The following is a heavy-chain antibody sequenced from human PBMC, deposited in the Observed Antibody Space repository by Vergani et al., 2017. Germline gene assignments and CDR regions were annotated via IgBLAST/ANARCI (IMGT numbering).Heavy chain of an antibody. J-gene: IGHJ3*01. CDR3: TARRTGRDPFDV. D-gene: IGHD1-14*01. V-gene: IGHV3-9*01. CDR2: INDNSAII. Sequence: EVQLVEFGGGLVQPGRSLRLSCAAPGFNFDNYAMHWVRQAPGKGLEWVSGINDNSAIIIYADSVRGRFTISRDNAKKSLYLQMNSLKTDDTALYYCTARRTGRDPFDVWGRGTLVTVSS. CDR1: GFNFDNYA.